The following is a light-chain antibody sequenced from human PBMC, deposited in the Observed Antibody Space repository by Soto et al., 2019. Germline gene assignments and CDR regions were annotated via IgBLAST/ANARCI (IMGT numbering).Light chain of an antibody. CDR3: TSYTNINYVL. J-gene: IGLJ2*01. CDR2: EVS. Sequence: QSALTQPAAVSGSPGQSITISCAGTNSDIGDYDYVSWYQHHPGKAPRLLIYEVSSRPSGVANRFSASKSGNTASLTISGLQAEDEADYYCTSYTNINYVLFGGGTQLTVL. CDR1: NSDIGDYDY. V-gene: IGLV2-14*01.